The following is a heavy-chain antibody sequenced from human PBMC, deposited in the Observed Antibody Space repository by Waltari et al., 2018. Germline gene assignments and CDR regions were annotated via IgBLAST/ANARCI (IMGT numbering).Heavy chain of an antibody. CDR1: GGSIRSSSYY. CDR2: IYYSGST. Sequence: QLQLQESGPGLVKPSETLSLTCTVSGGSIRSSSYYWGWIRQPPGKGLEWIGSIYYSGSTYYNPSLKSRVTISVDTSKNQFSLKLSSVTAADTAVYYCARHSGGWYHYFDYWGQGTLVTVSS. J-gene: IGHJ4*02. D-gene: IGHD6-19*01. V-gene: IGHV4-39*01. CDR3: ARHSGGWYHYFDY.